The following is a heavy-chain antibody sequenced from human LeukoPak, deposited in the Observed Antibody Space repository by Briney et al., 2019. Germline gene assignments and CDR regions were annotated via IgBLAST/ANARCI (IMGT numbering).Heavy chain of an antibody. D-gene: IGHD6-19*01. J-gene: IGHJ4*02. Sequence: SGGSLRLSCAASGFTFSSYAMSWVRQAPGKGLEWVSAISGSGGSTYYADSVKGRFTISRDNSKNTLYLQMNSLRAEDTAVYYCAKGQQWLVGDAWSDYWGQGTLVTVSS. CDR1: GFTFSSYA. V-gene: IGHV3-23*01. CDR3: AKGQQWLVGDAWSDY. CDR2: ISGSGGST.